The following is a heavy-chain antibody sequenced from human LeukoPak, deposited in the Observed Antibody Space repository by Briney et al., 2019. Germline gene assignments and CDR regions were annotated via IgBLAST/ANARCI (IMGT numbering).Heavy chain of an antibody. CDR3: AELGITMIGGV. V-gene: IGHV3-48*03. CDR2: ISSSGSTI. J-gene: IGHJ6*04. Sequence: GGSLRLSCAASGSTFSSYEMNWVRQAPGKGLEWVSYISSSGSTIYYADSVKGRFTISRDNAKNSLNLQMNSLRAEDTAVYYCAELGITMIGGVWGKGTTVTISS. CDR1: GSTFSSYE. D-gene: IGHD3-10*02.